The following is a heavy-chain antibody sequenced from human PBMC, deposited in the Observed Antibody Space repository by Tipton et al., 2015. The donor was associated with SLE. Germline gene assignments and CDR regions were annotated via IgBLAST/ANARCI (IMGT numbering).Heavy chain of an antibody. Sequence: TLSLTCSVSGDSISSGNYYWSWIRQPAGKGLEWLGYIYSSGSTNYNPSLKSRVTISVDTSKNQFSLHLRSVTAADTAVYYCASGGYYGSGSYYGGWFDPWGQGTLVTVSS. CDR1: GDSISSGNYY. CDR3: ASGGYYGSGSYYGGWFDP. J-gene: IGHJ5*02. V-gene: IGHV4-61*09. CDR2: IYSSGST. D-gene: IGHD3-10*01.